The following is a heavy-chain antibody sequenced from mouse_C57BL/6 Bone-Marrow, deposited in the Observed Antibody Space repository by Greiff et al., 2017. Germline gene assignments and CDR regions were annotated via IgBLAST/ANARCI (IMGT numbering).Heavy chain of an antibody. Sequence: DVMLVESGGGLVKPGGSLKLSCAASGFTFSSYAMSWVRQTPEKRLEWVATISDGGSYTYYPDNVKGRFTISRDNAKNNLYLQMSHLKSEDTAMYYCARKGYYGSSYGYFDVWGTGTTVTVSS. CDR1: GFTFSSYA. V-gene: IGHV5-4*03. CDR2: ISDGGSYT. J-gene: IGHJ1*03. D-gene: IGHD1-1*01. CDR3: ARKGYYGSSYGYFDV.